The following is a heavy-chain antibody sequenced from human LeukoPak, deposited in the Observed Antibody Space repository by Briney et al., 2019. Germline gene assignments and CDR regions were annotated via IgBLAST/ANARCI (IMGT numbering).Heavy chain of an antibody. Sequence: GGSLRLSCAASGFTFSDHYMSWIRQAPGKGLEWVSYISSSGSTIYYADSVKGRFTISRDNAKNSLYLQMNSLRAEDTAVYYCARGTKLGYYDSSGSLGYWGQGTLVTVSS. D-gene: IGHD3-22*01. V-gene: IGHV3-11*04. CDR2: ISSSGSTI. J-gene: IGHJ4*02. CDR1: GFTFSDHY. CDR3: ARGTKLGYYDSSGSLGY.